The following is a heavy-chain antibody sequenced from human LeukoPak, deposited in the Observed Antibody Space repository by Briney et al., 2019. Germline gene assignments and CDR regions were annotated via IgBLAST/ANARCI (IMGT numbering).Heavy chain of an antibody. CDR3: AKVGPTFDI. CDR1: EFTFSNYG. Sequence: GGSLRLSCAASEFTFSNYGMHWVRQAPGKGLEWVAVISYDGSKKYYADSVKGRFTISRDNSKNTLYLQMNSLRAEDTAVYYCAKVGPTFDIWGQGTMVTVSS. J-gene: IGHJ3*02. CDR2: ISYDGSKK. V-gene: IGHV3-30*18.